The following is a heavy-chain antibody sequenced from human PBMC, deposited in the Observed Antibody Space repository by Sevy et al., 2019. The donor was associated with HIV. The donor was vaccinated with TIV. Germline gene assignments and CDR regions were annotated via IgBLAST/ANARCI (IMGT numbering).Heavy chain of an antibody. J-gene: IGHJ4*02. D-gene: IGHD3-22*01. Sequence: ASVKVSCKASGYTFTGYYMHWVRQAPGQGLEWMGWINPNSGGTNYAQKFQGRVTMTRDTSISTVYMELSRLRSDDTAVYYCVRDLYDSSGYLLFDYWGQGTLVTVSS. CDR1: GYTFTGYY. CDR3: VRDLYDSSGYLLFDY. V-gene: IGHV1-2*02. CDR2: INPNSGGT.